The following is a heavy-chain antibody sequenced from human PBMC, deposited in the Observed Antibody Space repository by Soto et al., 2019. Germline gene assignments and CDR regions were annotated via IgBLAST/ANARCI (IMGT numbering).Heavy chain of an antibody. Sequence: SETLSLTCIVSGGSISNSGFYWGRIRQPPGKGREWIGSIYDSGTTYYNPSLKSRVTVSVDTSKNQFSLRLTSVIAADTAVYYCARPRGLRFSVADVFDIWGQGAMVTVSS. J-gene: IGHJ3*02. CDR3: ARPRGLRFSVADVFDI. D-gene: IGHD3-3*01. CDR2: IYDSGTT. V-gene: IGHV4-39*01. CDR1: GGSISNSGFY.